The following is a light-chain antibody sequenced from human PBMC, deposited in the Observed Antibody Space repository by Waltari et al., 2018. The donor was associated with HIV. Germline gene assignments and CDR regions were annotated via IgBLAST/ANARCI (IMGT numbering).Light chain of an antibody. J-gene: IGLJ2*01. Sequence: QSVLTQPPSASGTPGQRVTISCSGGASNIGSNYVFWYQQFPGTAPNLLIYRNDQRPAGVPDRCSGSKSGTAASLAISGLRSEDEADYYCATWDGSLSGWVFGGGTKLTVL. CDR2: RND. CDR1: ASNIGSNY. CDR3: ATWDGSLSGWV. V-gene: IGLV1-47*01.